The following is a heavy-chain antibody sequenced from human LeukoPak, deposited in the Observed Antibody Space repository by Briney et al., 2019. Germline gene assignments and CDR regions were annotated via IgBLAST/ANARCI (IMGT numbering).Heavy chain of an antibody. CDR3: ARGPTRITIFGVVPYFDY. V-gene: IGHV4-30-4*08. Sequence: SQTLSLTCTVSGGSISSGDYYWSWIRQPPGKGLEWIGYIYYSGSTYYNPSLKSRVTISVDTSKNQSSLKLSSVTAADTAVYYCARGPTRITIFGVVPYFDYWGRGTLVTVSS. D-gene: IGHD3-3*01. CDR1: GGSISSGDYY. CDR2: IYYSGST. J-gene: IGHJ4*02.